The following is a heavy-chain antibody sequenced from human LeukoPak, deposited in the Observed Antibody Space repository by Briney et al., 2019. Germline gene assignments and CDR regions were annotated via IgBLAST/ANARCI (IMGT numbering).Heavy chain of an antibody. V-gene: IGHV1-69*04. CDR3: AKDRWRDGSSSFDN. CDR1: GGTFSSYA. Sequence: SVNVSCKASGGTFSSYAISWVRQAPGQGLEWMGRIIPILGIANYAQKFQGRVTITADKSTSTAYMELSSLRSEDTAVYYCAKDRWRDGSSSFDNWGQGTLVTVSS. J-gene: IGHJ4*02. D-gene: IGHD6-6*01. CDR2: IIPILGIA.